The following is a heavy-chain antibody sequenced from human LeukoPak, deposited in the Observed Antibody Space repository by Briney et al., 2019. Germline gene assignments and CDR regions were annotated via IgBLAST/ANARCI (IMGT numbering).Heavy chain of an antibody. CDR3: AGVLRYFDWLSRDYYYYGMDV. V-gene: IGHV1-69*13. D-gene: IGHD3-9*01. J-gene: IGHJ6*02. CDR1: GYTFTSYG. Sequence: ASVKVSCKASGYTFTSYGISWVRQAPGQGLEWMGGIIPIFGTANYAQKFQGRVTITADESTSTAYMELSSLRSEDTAVYYCAGVLRYFDWLSRDYYYYGMDVWGQGTTVTVSS. CDR2: IIPIFGTA.